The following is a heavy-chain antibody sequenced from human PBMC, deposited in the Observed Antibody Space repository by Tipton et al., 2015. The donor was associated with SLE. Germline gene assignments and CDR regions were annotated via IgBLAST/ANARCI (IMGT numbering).Heavy chain of an antibody. J-gene: IGHJ4*02. CDR1: GFTFSSNH. Sequence: SLRLSCAASGFTFSSNHMSWVRQAPGKGPEWVSTISGDGGVAFYAASVKGRFTISRDNSKNTLYVQMNSLIVEDTAIYYCAKDRYGDPGGAFDSWGQGTLVTVSS. V-gene: IGHV3-23*01. D-gene: IGHD4-17*01. CDR3: AKDRYGDPGGAFDS. CDR2: ISGDGGVA.